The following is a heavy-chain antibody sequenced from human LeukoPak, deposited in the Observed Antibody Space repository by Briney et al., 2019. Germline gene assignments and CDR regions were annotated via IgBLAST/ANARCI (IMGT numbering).Heavy chain of an antibody. CDR2: ISSSSSYI. D-gene: IGHD4-17*01. CDR3: ARDPYGDYALDY. J-gene: IGHJ4*02. CDR1: GFTFSSYS. Sequence: GGSLRLSCAASGFTFSSYSMNWVRQAPGKGLEWVSSISSSSSYIYYADSVKGRFTISRDNAKNSLYLQMNSLRAEDTAVNYCARDPYGDYALDYWGQGTLVTVSS. V-gene: IGHV3-21*01.